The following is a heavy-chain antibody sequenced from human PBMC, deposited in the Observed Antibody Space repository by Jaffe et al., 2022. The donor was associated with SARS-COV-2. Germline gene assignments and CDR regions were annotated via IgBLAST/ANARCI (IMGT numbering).Heavy chain of an antibody. V-gene: IGHV4-61*01. Sequence: QVQLQESGPGLVKPSETLSLTCTVSGGSVSSGSYYWSWIRQPPGKGLEWIGYIYYSGSTNYNPSLKSRVTISVDTSKNQFSLKLSSVTAADTAVYYCAREGDGYNDYYFDYWGQGTLVTVSS. CDR2: IYYSGST. D-gene: IGHD5-12*01. J-gene: IGHJ4*02. CDR1: GGSVSSGSYY. CDR3: AREGDGYNDYYFDY.